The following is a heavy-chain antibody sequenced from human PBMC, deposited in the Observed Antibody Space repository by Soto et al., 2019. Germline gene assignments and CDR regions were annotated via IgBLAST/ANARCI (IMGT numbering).Heavy chain of an antibody. D-gene: IGHD3-3*01. J-gene: IGHJ4*02. Sequence: QVQLVQSGAEVQKPGSSVKVSCKASGGTFSSYAISWVRQAPGQGLEWMGGIIPIFGTANYAQKFQGRVTITADESTSTAYMELSSLRSEDTAVYYCARSAQSYDFWSGYLRVWGQGTMVTVSS. V-gene: IGHV1-69*01. CDR3: ARSAQSYDFWSGYLRV. CDR1: GGTFSSYA. CDR2: IIPIFGTA.